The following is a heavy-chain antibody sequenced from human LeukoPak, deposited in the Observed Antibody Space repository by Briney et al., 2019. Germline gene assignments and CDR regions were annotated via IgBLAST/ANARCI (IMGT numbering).Heavy chain of an antibody. CDR1: GFTFSSYA. Sequence: GGSLRLSCAVSGFTFSSYAMGWVRQAPGKGLEWVANIKQDGSEKYYVDSVKGRFTISRDNAKNSLYLQMNSLRAEDTAVYYCARLFDLWGQGTLVTVSS. CDR3: ARLFDL. J-gene: IGHJ5*02. V-gene: IGHV3-7*01. CDR2: IKQDGSEK.